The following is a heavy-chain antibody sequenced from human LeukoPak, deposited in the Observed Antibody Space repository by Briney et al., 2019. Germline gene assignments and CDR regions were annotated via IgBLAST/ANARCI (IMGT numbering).Heavy chain of an antibody. Sequence: PGGSLTLSCTASGFTFNTYGMHWLLQPPGKGLEWVAFITHDRGDKYYADSVKGRFTISRDSSKTTLYLQMNSLRAEDTAVYYCYTDIVTVPAPDYWGQGALVTVSS. D-gene: IGHD2-2*01. J-gene: IGHJ4*02. CDR1: GFTFNTYG. V-gene: IGHV3-30*02. CDR2: ITHDRGDK. CDR3: YTDIVTVPAPDY.